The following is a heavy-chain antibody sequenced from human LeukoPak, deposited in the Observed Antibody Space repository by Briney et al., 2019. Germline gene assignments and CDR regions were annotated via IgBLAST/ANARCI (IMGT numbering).Heavy chain of an antibody. J-gene: IGHJ4*02. V-gene: IGHV3-23*01. CDR2: SGSGDNT. CDR1: GFTFSNSA. Sequence: GGSLRLSCAAPGFTFSNSAMSWVRQAPGKGLEWVSTSGSGDNTYYADSVKGRFTIFRDNSKNTVYLQMNSLRAEDGAVYYCAKRGSAHYFDYWGQGTLVTVSS. CDR3: AKRGSAHYFDY. D-gene: IGHD2-15*01.